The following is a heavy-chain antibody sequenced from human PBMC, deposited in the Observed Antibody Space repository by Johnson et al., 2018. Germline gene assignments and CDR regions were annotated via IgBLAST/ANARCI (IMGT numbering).Heavy chain of an antibody. J-gene: IGHJ1*01. CDR3: ARSQSAYYGDYVGAEYFQH. CDR2: ISSSSSYI. CDR1: GFTFSSYS. Sequence: VQLVESGGGLVKPGGSLRLSCAASGFTFSSYSMNWVRQAPGKGLEWVSSISSSSSYIYNADSMKGRFIISRDNAKNSLHLQMNSLRAEDTAVYYCARSQSAYYGDYVGAEYFQHWGQGTLVTVSS. V-gene: IGHV3-21*01. D-gene: IGHD4-17*01.